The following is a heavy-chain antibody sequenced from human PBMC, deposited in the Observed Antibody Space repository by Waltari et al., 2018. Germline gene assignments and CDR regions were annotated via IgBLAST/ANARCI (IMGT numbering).Heavy chain of an antibody. CDR1: VPTFMRPD. CDR2: IKQDGSEK. J-gene: IGHJ4*02. CDR3: EREVSGGFDY. V-gene: IGHV3-7*01. Sequence: EVQLEESGGCMNETGRAVGGQSGTFVPTFMRPDTIRVRELQGKGLDWVAKIKQDGSEKYYVGSVKGRFTISRDNAKNSLYLQMNSLRAEDTAVYYCEREVSGGFDYWGQGTMVTVSS. D-gene: IGHD3-10*01.